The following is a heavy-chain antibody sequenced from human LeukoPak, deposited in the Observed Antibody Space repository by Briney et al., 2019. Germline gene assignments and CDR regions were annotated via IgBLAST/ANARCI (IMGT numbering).Heavy chain of an antibody. CDR1: GASISGGTYY. D-gene: IGHD1-26*01. J-gene: IGHJ4*02. CDR3: ARRGGSGRAFDY. V-gene: IGHV4-39*01. CDR2: IYYTGST. Sequence: TSETLSLTCSVSGASISGGTYYWGWIRQPPGKGLEWIGSIYYTGSTHDNPSLKSRVTISVDTSKNQFPLKLSSVTAADTAVYYCARRGGSGRAFDYWGQGTLVTVSS.